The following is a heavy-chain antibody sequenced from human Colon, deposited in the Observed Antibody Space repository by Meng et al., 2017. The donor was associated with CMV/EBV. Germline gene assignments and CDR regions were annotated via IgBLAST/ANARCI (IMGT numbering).Heavy chain of an antibody. Sequence: QVHLQGSGPGLVKPWETLSLPCAVSDGSMSSTCWSWIRQPPGKGLEWIGYVCYNGITDYNPSLKSRITISGDTSKNQFSLQVTSVTAADTAMYYCALRGLAAGTLQQWGQGTLVTVSS. CDR2: VCYNGIT. CDR3: ALRGLAAGTLQQ. V-gene: IGHV4-59*03. D-gene: IGHD6-13*01. J-gene: IGHJ1*01. CDR1: DGSMSSTC.